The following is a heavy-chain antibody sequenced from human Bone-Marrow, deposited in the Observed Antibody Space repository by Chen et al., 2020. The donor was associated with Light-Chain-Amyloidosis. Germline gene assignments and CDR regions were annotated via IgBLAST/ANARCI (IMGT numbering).Heavy chain of an antibody. D-gene: IGHD3-22*01. J-gene: IGHJ2*01. CDR2: INHSGNT. Sequence: QVQLQESGPGLVKPSETLSLTCSVSGYSISSGYSWGWIRQPPGKGLEWIAMINHSGNTYQNPSLTSRVTISVDTSKIQFSLKLGSVIAADTAVNYCARESTRGQVLGESSGYALWGRGTLVTVSS. CDR1: GYSISSGYS. V-gene: IGHV4-38-2*02. CDR3: ARESTRGQVLGESSGYAL.